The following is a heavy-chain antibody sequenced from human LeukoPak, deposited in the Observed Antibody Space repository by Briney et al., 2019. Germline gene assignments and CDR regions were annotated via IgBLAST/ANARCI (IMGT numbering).Heavy chain of an antibody. CDR2: IYTSGST. J-gene: IGHJ4*02. CDR1: GGSFSGYY. D-gene: IGHD1-26*01. CDR3: ARGVGATVWYFDY. Sequence: KPSETLSLTCAVYGGSFSGYYWSWIRQPAGKGLEWIGRIYTSGSTSYNPSLKSRVTMSVDTSKNQFSLKLSSVTAADTAVYYCARGVGATVWYFDYWGQGTLVTVSS. V-gene: IGHV4-59*10.